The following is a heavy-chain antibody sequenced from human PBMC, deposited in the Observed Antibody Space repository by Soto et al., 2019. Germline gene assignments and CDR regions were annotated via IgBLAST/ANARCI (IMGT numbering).Heavy chain of an antibody. Sequence: GASVKVSCKASGYTFTSYGITWVRQAPGQGLEWMGWIIAYNGNTNYAQKLQGRVTLTTDTSTSTAYMELRSLRSDDTAVYYCARAGGLSAAAPFDYWGPGTLVTVSS. D-gene: IGHD6-13*01. J-gene: IGHJ4*02. CDR1: GYTFTSYG. V-gene: IGHV1-18*01. CDR2: IIAYNGNT. CDR3: ARAGGLSAAAPFDY.